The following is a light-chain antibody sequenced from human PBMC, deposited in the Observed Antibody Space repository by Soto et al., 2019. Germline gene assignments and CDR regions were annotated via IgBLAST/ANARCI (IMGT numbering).Light chain of an antibody. Sequence: IQLTQSPSSLSASVGDRVTITCRASQDISRSLASYQQRPGRAPRLLIYLASNLQSGVPSRFSGSGSGTDFTLTIGGLQPEDFATYHCQQLYGYPLTFGGGTRVEIK. V-gene: IGKV1-9*01. CDR1: QDISRS. CDR3: QQLYGYPLT. J-gene: IGKJ4*01. CDR2: LAS.